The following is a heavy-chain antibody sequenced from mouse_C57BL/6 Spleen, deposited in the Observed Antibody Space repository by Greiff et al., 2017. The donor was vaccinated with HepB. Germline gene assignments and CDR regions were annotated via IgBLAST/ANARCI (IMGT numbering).Heavy chain of an antibody. CDR2: IDPETGGT. CDR3: TRGGGYDGYYWYFDV. J-gene: IGHJ1*03. D-gene: IGHD2-3*01. V-gene: IGHV1-15*01. CDR1: GYTFTDYE. Sequence: VKLQESGAELVRPGASVTLSCKASGYTFTDYEMHWVKQTPVHGLEWIGAIDPETGGTAYNQKFKGKAILTADKSSSTAYMELRSLTSEDSAVYYCTRGGGYDGYYWYFDVWGTGTTVTVSS.